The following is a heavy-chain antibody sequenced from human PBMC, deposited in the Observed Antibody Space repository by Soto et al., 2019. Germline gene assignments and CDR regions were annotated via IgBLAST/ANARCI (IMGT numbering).Heavy chain of an antibody. CDR2: ISAYNGNT. V-gene: IGHV1-18*01. CDR3: ARQGSSGSYYDHNWFDP. D-gene: IGHD3-10*01. Sequence: QVQLVQSGAEVKKPGASVKVSCKASGYTFTSYGIGWVRQAPGQGLEWMGWISAYNGNTNYAQKLQGRVTMTTDTSTSTAYMELRSLRSDDTAVYYCARQGSSGSYYDHNWFDPWGQGTLVTVSS. J-gene: IGHJ5*02. CDR1: GYTFTSYG.